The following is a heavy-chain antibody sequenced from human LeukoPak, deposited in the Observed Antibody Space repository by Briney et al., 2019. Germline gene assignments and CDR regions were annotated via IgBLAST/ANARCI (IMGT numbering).Heavy chain of an antibody. D-gene: IGHD3-16*01. V-gene: IGHV3-30*18. J-gene: IGHJ3*02. CDR3: AKLVGYAFDI. CDR1: GFTFSSYG. Sequence: GGSLRLSCAASGFTFSSYGMHWVRQAPGKGLEWVAVISYDGSNKYYADSVKGRFTISRDNSKNTLYLQMHSLRAEDTAVYYCAKLVGYAFDIWGQGTMVTVSS. CDR2: ISYDGSNK.